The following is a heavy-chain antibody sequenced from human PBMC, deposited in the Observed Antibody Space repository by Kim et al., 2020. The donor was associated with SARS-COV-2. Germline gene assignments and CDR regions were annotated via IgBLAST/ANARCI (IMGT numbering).Heavy chain of an antibody. D-gene: IGHD3-22*01. J-gene: IGHJ4*02. CDR1: GFTFSSYG. Sequence: GGSLRLSCAASGFTFSSYGMHWVRQAPGKGLEWVAVISYDGSNEYYADSVQGRFTISRDNSKNTLYLQMNSLRAEDTAVYSCAKDGRVYYDSSYYPLDYWGQGTLVTVSS. CDR3: AKDGRVYYDSSYYPLDY. V-gene: IGHV3-30*18. CDR2: ISYDGSNE.